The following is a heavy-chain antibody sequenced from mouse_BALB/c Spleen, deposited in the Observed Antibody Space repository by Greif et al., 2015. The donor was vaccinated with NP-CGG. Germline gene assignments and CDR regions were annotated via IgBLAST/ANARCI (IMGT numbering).Heavy chain of an antibody. Sequence: VQLQQSGAELVKPGASVKLSCKASGYTFTSYYMYWVKQRPGQGLEWIGEINPSNGGTNFNEKFKSKATLTVDKSSSTVYMQLSSLTSEDSAAYYCTRSDYYGPHFDYWGQGTTLTVSS. CDR1: GYTFTSYY. J-gene: IGHJ2*01. V-gene: IGHV1S81*02. CDR3: TRSDYYGPHFDY. CDR2: INPSNGGT. D-gene: IGHD1-1*01.